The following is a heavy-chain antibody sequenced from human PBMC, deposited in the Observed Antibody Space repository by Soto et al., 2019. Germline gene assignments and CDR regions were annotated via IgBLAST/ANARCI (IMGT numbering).Heavy chain of an antibody. V-gene: IGHV4-34*01. CDR2: INHSGST. D-gene: IGHD6-13*01. J-gene: IGHJ6*02. CDR3: ARNSPRKYYYYYGMDV. Sequence: SETLSLTCAVYGGSFSGYYWSWIRQPPGKGLEWIGEINHSGSTNYNPSLKSRVTISVDTSKNQFSLKLSSVTAADTAVYYCARNSPRKYYYYYGMDVWGQGTTVTVSS. CDR1: GGSFSGYY.